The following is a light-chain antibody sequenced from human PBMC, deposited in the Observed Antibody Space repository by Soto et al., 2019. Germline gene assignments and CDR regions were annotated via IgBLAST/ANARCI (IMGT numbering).Light chain of an antibody. CDR2: GAS. CDR3: QQSASPPCT. J-gene: IGKJ4*01. V-gene: IGKV1-39*01. Sequence: DIQMTQSPSSLSASVGDRVTITCRASQSISTSLNWYQQKPGKAPKLLIYGASILQGGVPARFSGSGSGTDFTLTISRLQPEDFASYYGQQSASPPCTFGGGTKLEIK. CDR1: QSISTS.